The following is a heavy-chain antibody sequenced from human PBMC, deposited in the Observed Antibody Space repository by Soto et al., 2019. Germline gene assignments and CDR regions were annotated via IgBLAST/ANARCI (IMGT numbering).Heavy chain of an antibody. J-gene: IGHJ3*02. CDR2: ISAYNGNT. Sequence: ASVKVSCKAAGYPFTSYCISCVGQAPGQGLEWMGWISAYNGNTNYSQKLQGRVTMTTDTSTSTAYMELRSLRSDDTAVYSCARDHTTGAFDIWGQGTMVTVSS. V-gene: IGHV1-18*01. CDR1: GYPFTSYC. CDR3: ARDHTTGAFDI. D-gene: IGHD2-2*01.